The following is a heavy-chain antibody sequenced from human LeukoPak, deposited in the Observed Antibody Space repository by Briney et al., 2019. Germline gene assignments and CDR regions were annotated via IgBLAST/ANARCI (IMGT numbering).Heavy chain of an antibody. CDR1: GGSISSYY. CDR3: ARDRGVVPAAMRGLPYNWFDP. D-gene: IGHD2-2*01. J-gene: IGHJ5*02. CDR2: IYTSGST. Sequence: PSETLSLTCTVSGGSISSYYWSWIRQPAGKGLEWIGRIYTSGSTNYNPSLKSRVTMSVDTSKNQFSLKLSSVTAADTAVYCCARDRGVVPAAMRGLPYNWFDPWGQGTLVTVSS. V-gene: IGHV4-4*07.